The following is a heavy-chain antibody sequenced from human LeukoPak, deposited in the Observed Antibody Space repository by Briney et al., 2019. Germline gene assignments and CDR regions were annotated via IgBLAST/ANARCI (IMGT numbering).Heavy chain of an antibody. V-gene: IGHV1-2*02. D-gene: IGHD1-20*01. CDR2: INPSSGGT. J-gene: IGHJ5*02. Sequence: ASVKVSCKASGYSFTAYYMHWVRQAPGQGLEWMGWINPSSGGTNYAQKCQGRVTMTRDTSIRTAYMELSRLRSDDTAVYYCARASVITGSTETFDPWGRGTLVTVSS. CDR1: GYSFTAYY. CDR3: ARASVITGSTETFDP.